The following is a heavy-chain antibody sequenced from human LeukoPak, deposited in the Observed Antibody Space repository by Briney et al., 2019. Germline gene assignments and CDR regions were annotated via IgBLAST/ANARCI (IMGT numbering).Heavy chain of an antibody. V-gene: IGHV4-30-4*08. CDR3: ARAHSLDY. D-gene: IGHD6-13*01. CDR1: GGSISSGDYY. J-gene: IGHJ4*02. CDR2: IYYSGST. Sequence: SETLSLTCTVSGGSISSGDYYWSWIRQPPGQGLEWIGYIYYSGSTYYNPSLKSRVSISVDTSKNQFSLKLNSVTAADTAVYYCARAHSLDYWGRGTLVTVSS.